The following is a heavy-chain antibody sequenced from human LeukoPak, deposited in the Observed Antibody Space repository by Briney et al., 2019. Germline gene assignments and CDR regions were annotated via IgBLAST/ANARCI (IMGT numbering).Heavy chain of an antibody. J-gene: IGHJ4*02. Sequence: GGSLRLSCAASGFTFSSYWMHWVRQAPGKGLDWVSAITNSGDRTYYTDSVKGRFTISRDNARNSVYLQLNSLRAEDTALYYCARGRGWVDHWGQGTLVTVSS. CDR3: ARGRGWVDH. D-gene: IGHD3-16*01. CDR1: GFTFSSYW. V-gene: IGHV3-21*06. CDR2: ITNSGDRT.